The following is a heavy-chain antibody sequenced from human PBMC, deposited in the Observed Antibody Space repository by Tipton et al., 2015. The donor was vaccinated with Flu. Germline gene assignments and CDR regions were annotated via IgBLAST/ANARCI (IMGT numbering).Heavy chain of an antibody. V-gene: IGHV4-38-2*02. Sequence: TLSLTCTVSGYSISSGHYWARIRQPPGKGLEWIATMYYSGSTYYDPSLNSRVTISVDTSENQFSLKVRSVTAADTAVYYCARHAGSSTADAFDIWGQGTLVSVSS. CDR3: ARHAGSSTADAFDI. J-gene: IGHJ3*02. CDR1: GYSISSGHY. D-gene: IGHD6-13*01. CDR2: MYYSGST.